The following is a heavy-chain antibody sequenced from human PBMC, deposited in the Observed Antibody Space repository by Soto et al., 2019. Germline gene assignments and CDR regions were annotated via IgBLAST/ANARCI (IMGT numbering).Heavy chain of an antibody. V-gene: IGHV1-69*13. CDR1: GGTFSSYA. CDR3: ARDGYSYGLDFDY. D-gene: IGHD5-18*01. CDR2: IIPIFGTA. Sequence: ASVKVSCKASGGTFSSYAISWVRQAPGQGLEWMGGIIPIFGTANYAQKFQGRVTITADESTSTAYMELSSLRSEDTAVYYCARDGYSYGLDFDYWGQGTLVTVSS. J-gene: IGHJ4*02.